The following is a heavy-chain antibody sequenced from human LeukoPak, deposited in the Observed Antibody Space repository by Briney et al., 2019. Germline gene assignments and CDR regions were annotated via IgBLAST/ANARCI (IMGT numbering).Heavy chain of an antibody. CDR2: INHSGST. Sequence: SETLSLTCAVYGGSFSGYYWSWIRQPPGKGLEWIGEINHSGSTNYNPSLKSRVTISLDTSKNQFSLKLSSVTAADTAVYYCARVGRYHYYDSSGYGGYLDYWGQGTLVTVSS. D-gene: IGHD3-22*01. J-gene: IGHJ4*02. CDR1: GGSFSGYY. V-gene: IGHV4-34*01. CDR3: ARVGRYHYYDSSGYGGYLDY.